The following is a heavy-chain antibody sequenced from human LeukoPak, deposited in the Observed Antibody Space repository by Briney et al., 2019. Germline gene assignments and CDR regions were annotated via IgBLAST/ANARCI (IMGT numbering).Heavy chain of an antibody. Sequence: ASVKVSCKASGYTFTSYGISWVRQAPGQGLEWMGWISAYNGNTNYAQKLQGRATMTTDTSTSTAYMELRSLRSDDTAVYYCASCSSGWSEFDYWGQGTLVTVSS. J-gene: IGHJ4*02. CDR3: ASCSSGWSEFDY. CDR1: GYTFTSYG. V-gene: IGHV1-18*01. CDR2: ISAYNGNT. D-gene: IGHD6-19*01.